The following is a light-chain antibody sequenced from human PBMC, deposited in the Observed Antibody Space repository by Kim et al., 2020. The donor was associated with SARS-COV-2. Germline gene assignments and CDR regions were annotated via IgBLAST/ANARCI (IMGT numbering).Light chain of an antibody. CDR2: AAS. Sequence: ASLGDSITITCRASQAIIDYLAWFQQKPGRAPKSLIHAASSLQSGVPSRFSGSGSGTDFSLTIHNVQPEDFATYYCQQYKTYPFTFGPGTKVDIK. V-gene: IGKV1-16*01. CDR1: QAIIDY. CDR3: QQYKTYPFT. J-gene: IGKJ3*01.